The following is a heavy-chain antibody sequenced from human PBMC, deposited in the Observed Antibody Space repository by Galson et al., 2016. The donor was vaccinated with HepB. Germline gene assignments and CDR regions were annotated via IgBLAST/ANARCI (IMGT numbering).Heavy chain of an antibody. V-gene: IGHV5-10-1*01. D-gene: IGHD2-2*01. Sequence: QSGAEVKKTGESLRISCKGSGSRFTNYWIGWVRQVPGKGLEWMGRIDPSDSFTDYSPSFQGHVTISVDKSISTAFLQWSSLKASDTAMYYCARGNLVPYYYFDYWGQGTLVTVSS. CDR2: IDPSDSFT. CDR3: ARGNLVPYYYFDY. J-gene: IGHJ4*02. CDR1: GSRFTNYW.